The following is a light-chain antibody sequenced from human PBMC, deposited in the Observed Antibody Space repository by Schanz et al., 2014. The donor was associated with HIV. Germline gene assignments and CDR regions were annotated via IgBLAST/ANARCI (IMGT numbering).Light chain of an antibody. CDR3: QQSYSATPYT. CDR1: QSISPW. J-gene: IGKJ2*01. V-gene: IGKV1-5*03. Sequence: DVQMTQSPSTLSASVGDRVTITCRATQSISPWLAWYQQKPGKAPKLLINEASSLQSGVPSRFSGSGSGTEFTLTITSLQFDDFATYYCQQSYSATPYTFGQGTRLEIK. CDR2: EAS.